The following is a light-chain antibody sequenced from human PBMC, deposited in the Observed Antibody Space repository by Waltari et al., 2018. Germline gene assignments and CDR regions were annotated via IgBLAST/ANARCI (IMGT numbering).Light chain of an antibody. V-gene: IGLV2-23*02. CDR3: CSYAGSTFV. Sequence: QSALTQPASVSGSPGQSITISCSGSRRNVGRYKLVSWYQQNPGKAPKLMIYEVDKRASGIPGRFSGSKSDSTASLTISGLQAEDEAVYYCCSYAGSTFVFGGGTQLTVL. J-gene: IGLJ7*01. CDR2: EVD. CDR1: RRNVGRYKL.